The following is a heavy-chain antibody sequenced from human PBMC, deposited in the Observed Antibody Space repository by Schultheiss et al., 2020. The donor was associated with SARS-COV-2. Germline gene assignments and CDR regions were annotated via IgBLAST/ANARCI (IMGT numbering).Heavy chain of an antibody. Sequence: ASVKVSCKASGYTFTSYAMHWVRQAPGQRLEWMGIINPSGGSTSYAQKFQGRVTMTRDTSTSTVYMELSSLRSEDTAVYYCASQSPWVVQYSSSPQRFDPWGQGTLVTVSS. J-gene: IGHJ5*02. CDR2: INPSGGST. CDR1: GYTFTSYA. D-gene: IGHD6-6*01. CDR3: ASQSPWVVQYSSSPQRFDP. V-gene: IGHV1-46*01.